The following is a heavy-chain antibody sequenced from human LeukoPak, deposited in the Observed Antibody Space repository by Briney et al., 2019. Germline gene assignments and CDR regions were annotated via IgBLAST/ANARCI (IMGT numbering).Heavy chain of an antibody. CDR3: AKARTMIVVVGAFDI. Sequence: GGSLRLSCAASGFTFSSYSMNWVRQAPGKGLEWVSAISGSGGSTYYADSVKGRFTISRDNSKNTLYLQMNSLRAEDTAVYYCAKARTMIVVVGAFDIWGQGTMVTVSS. CDR1: GFTFSSYS. CDR2: ISGSGGST. V-gene: IGHV3-23*01. J-gene: IGHJ3*02. D-gene: IGHD3-22*01.